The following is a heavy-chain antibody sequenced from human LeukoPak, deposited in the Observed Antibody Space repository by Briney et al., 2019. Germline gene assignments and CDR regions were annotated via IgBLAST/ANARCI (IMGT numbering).Heavy chain of an antibody. CDR2: IREDGSQK. D-gene: IGHD3-3*01. Sequence: PGGSLRLSCAASGFTFSSSWMTWVRQAPGKGLEWVASIREDGSQKTSVDSVRGRFTISRDNAKNSVYLQMDSLRAEDTAVYYCARGPTSGQALDCWGQGTLVSVSS. V-gene: IGHV3-7*01. CDR3: ARGPTSGQALDC. CDR1: GFTFSSSW. J-gene: IGHJ4*02.